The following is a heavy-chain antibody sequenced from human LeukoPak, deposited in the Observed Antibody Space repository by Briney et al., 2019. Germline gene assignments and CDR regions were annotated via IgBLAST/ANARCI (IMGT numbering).Heavy chain of an antibody. CDR3: TRANMVVTAIGQVFDY. Sequence: GGSLRLSCTASGFTFGDYAMSWFRQAPGKGLEWVGFIRSKAYGGTTEYAASVKGRFTISRDDSKSIAYLQMNSLKTEDTAVYYCTRANMVVTAIGQVFDYWGQGTLVTVSS. J-gene: IGHJ4*02. CDR2: IRSKAYGGTT. CDR1: GFTFGDYA. D-gene: IGHD2-21*02. V-gene: IGHV3-49*03.